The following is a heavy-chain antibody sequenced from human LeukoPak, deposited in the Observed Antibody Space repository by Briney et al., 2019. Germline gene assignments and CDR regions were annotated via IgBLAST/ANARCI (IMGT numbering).Heavy chain of an antibody. CDR3: VSFYETY. J-gene: IGHJ4*02. V-gene: IGHV3-74*01. CDR1: GNYW. D-gene: IGHD2/OR15-2a*01. Sequence: GGSLRLSCAASGNYWMHWDRQAPGKGLVWVSHINSDGSWTSYADSVKGRFTISKDNAKNTVYLQMNSLRAEDTAVYYYVSFYETYWGRGTLVTVSS. CDR2: INSDGSWT.